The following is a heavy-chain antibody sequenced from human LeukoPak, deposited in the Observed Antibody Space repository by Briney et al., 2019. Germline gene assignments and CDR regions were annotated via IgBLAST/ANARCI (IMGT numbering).Heavy chain of an antibody. J-gene: IGHJ4*02. V-gene: IGHV5-51*01. CDR2: IYSGDSHT. CDR1: GYSFTYW. CDR3: ASARHGDYVWDY. Sequence: GESLKISCKGSGYSFTYWIGWVRQMPGKGLEWMGIIYSGDSHTKYSPSFQGRVTISADNSISTAYLQWNSLEASDTAMYYCASARHGDYVWDYWGQGALVTVSS. D-gene: IGHD4-17*01.